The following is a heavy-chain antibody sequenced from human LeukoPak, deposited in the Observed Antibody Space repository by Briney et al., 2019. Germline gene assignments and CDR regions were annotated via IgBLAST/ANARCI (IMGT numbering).Heavy chain of an antibody. V-gene: IGHV1-69*04. CDR3: SPCGHAYDWFGP. CDR2: IIPFLGGV. J-gene: IGHJ5*02. CDR1: GATLNIGHA. D-gene: IGHD5-12*01. Sequence: GASVKVSCKAFGATLNIGHAFIWARQAPGQGLQWMGRIIPFLGGVNYAQNFQGRVSFTADKSTATMYMEMKSLRLDDTAIYYCSPCGHAYDWFGPWGQGTLVTVSS.